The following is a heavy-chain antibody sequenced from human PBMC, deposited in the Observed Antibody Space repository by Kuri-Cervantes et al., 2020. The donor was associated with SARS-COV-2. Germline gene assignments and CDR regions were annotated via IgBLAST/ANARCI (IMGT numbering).Heavy chain of an antibody. D-gene: IGHD3-10*01. Sequence: SLKISCAASGFTFDDYAMHWVRQAPGKGLEWVSGISWNSGSIGYADSVKGRFTISRDNAKNSLYLQMNSLRAEDTALYYCATSEGPYYYGSGSGYGMDVWGQGTMVTVSS. CDR3: ATSEGPYYYGSGSGYGMDV. CDR1: GFTFDDYA. V-gene: IGHV3-9*01. CDR2: ISWNSGSI. J-gene: IGHJ6*02.